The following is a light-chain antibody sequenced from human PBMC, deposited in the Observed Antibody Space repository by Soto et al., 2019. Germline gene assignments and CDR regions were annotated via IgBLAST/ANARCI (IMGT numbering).Light chain of an antibody. V-gene: IGKV3-20*01. CDR1: QSVSSSY. J-gene: IGKJ1*01. Sequence: EIVLTQSPGTLSLSPGERATLSCRASQSVSSSYLAWYQQKPGQAPRLLIYGASSRATGIPDRFSGSGSARDFTLTISRLEPEDFAVYYCQQYDSSPVTFGQGTKVEIK. CDR2: GAS. CDR3: QQYDSSPVT.